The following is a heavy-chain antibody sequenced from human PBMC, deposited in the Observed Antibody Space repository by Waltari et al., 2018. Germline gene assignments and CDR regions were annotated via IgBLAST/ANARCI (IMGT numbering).Heavy chain of an antibody. V-gene: IGHV4-59*11. CDR1: GGSISSHY. CDR2: IYYSGST. D-gene: IGHD3-10*01. Sequence: QVQLQESGPGLVKPSETLSLTCTVSGGSISSHYWSWIRQPPGKGLEWIGYIYYSGSTNYNPSLKSRVTISVDTSKNQFSLKLSSVTAADTAVYYCARGAGSGSYPEWFDPWGQGTLVTVSS. J-gene: IGHJ5*02. CDR3: ARGAGSGSYPEWFDP.